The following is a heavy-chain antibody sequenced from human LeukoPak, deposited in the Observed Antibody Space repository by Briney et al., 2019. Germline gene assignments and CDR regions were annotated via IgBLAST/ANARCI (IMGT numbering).Heavy chain of an antibody. V-gene: IGHV3-30*18. CDR2: ISYDGSNK. CDR1: GFTFSSYW. J-gene: IGHJ3*02. D-gene: IGHD6-19*01. CDR3: ANTLKEWLVLDAFDI. Sequence: GGSLRLSCAASGFTFSSYWMSWVRQAPGKGLEWVALISYDGSNKYYADSVKGRFTISRDNSKNTLYLQVNSLRAEDTAVYYCANTLKEWLVLDAFDIWGQGTMVTVSS.